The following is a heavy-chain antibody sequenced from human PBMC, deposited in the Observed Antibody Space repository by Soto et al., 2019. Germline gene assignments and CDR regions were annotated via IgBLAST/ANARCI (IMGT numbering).Heavy chain of an antibody. CDR3: ARISGYSYGLPPYFDY. J-gene: IGHJ4*02. Sequence: QVQLQESGPGLVKPSETLSLTCTVSGGSVSSGSYYWSWIRQPPGKGLEWIGYIYYSGSTNYNPSLNSRVTRSVDTSKNQFSLKLSSVTAADTAVYYCARISGYSYGLPPYFDYWGQGTLVTVSS. V-gene: IGHV4-61*01. CDR1: GGSVSSGSYY. D-gene: IGHD5-18*01. CDR2: IYYSGST.